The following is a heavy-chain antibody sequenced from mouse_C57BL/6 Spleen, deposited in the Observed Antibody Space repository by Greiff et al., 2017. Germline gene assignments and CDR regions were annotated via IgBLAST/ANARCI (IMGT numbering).Heavy chain of an antibody. CDR3: ARDRGRPFDY. Sequence: EVKLVESGGGLVKPGGSLKLSCAASGFTFSSYAMSWVRQTPEKRLEWVATISDGGSYTYYPDNVKGRFTISRDNAKNNLYLQMSHLKSEDTAMYYCARDRGRPFDYWGQGTTLTVSS. J-gene: IGHJ2*01. CDR1: GFTFSSYA. D-gene: IGHD3-1*01. V-gene: IGHV5-4*01. CDR2: ISDGGSYT.